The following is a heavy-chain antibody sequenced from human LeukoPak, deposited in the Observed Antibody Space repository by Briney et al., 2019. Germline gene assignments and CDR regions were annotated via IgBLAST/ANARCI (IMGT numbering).Heavy chain of an antibody. CDR1: GFTFSSYW. CDR3: ARRRLFLAHAFDI. J-gene: IGHJ3*02. Sequence: PGGSLRLSCAASGFTFSSYWMSWIRQPPGKGLEWIGEINHSGSTNYNPSLKSRVTISVDTSKNQFSLKLSSVTAADTAVYYCARRRLFLAHAFDIWGQGTMVTVSS. V-gene: IGHV4-34*01. CDR2: INHSGST. D-gene: IGHD2-21*02.